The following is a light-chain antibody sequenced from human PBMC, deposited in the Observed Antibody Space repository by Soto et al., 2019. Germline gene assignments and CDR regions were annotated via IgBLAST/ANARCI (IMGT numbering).Light chain of an antibody. CDR3: QQYNTYST. J-gene: IGKJ1*01. CDR1: QNVADW. CDR2: KAS. V-gene: IGKV1-5*03. Sequence: DIPMTQSPSTLSASVGDRVTITCRASQNVADWLAWYQQRPGKAPNLLIYKASSLESGVPSRFSGSGSGTEFTLTISSLQPDDFATYYCQQYNTYSTFGQGTKVEIK.